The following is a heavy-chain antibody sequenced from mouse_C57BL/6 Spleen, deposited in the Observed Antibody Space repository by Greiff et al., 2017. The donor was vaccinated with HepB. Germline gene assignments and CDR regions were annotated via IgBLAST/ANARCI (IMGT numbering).Heavy chain of an antibody. CDR3: ARDGGSNYFDY. CDR2: INYDGSST. CDR1: GFTFSDYY. Sequence: EVQVVESEGGLVQPGSSMKLSCTASGFTFSDYYMAWVRQVPEKGLEWVANINYDGSSTYYLDSLKSRFIISRDNAKNILYLQRSSLKSEDTATYYCARDGGSNYFDYWGQGTTLTVSS. V-gene: IGHV5-16*01. J-gene: IGHJ2*01.